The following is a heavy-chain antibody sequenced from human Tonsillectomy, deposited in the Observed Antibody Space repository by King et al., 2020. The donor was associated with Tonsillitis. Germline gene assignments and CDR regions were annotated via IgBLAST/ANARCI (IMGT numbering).Heavy chain of an antibody. J-gene: IGHJ4*02. CDR3: ARDFSAGDSVFVY. Sequence: VQLVESGGGLVQPGGSLRLSCAVSGFSVSYNCMTWVRRAPGKGLECVSFIYSDGTTYHADSVKGRFTVSRDNSRNTLYLQMNSLRVEDTAVYYCARDFSAGDSVFVYWGQGTLVTVSS. V-gene: IGHV3-66*01. D-gene: IGHD5-18*01. CDR1: GFSVSYNC. CDR2: IYSDGTT.